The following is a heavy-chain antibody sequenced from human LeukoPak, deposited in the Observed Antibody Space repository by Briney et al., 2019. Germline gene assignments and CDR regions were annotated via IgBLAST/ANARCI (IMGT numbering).Heavy chain of an antibody. J-gene: IGHJ4*02. D-gene: IGHD4-23*01. CDR3: ARDRLRWPKIDY. V-gene: IGHV4-59*12. CDR2: IHYSGST. Sequence: SETLSLTCTVSGGSINNYYWSWIRQPPGKGLEWIGYIHYSGSTNYNPSLKSRVTISVDTSKNQFSLKLNSVTAADTAVYYCARDRLRWPKIDYWGQGTLVTVSS. CDR1: GGSINNYY.